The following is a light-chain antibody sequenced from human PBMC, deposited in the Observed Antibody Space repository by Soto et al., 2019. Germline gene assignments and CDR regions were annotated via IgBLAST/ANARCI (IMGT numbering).Light chain of an antibody. CDR3: QHYNSYSEA. V-gene: IGKV1-16*01. CDR1: QGISNY. Sequence: DIQLTQSPSFLSASVGDRITITCRASQGISNYLAWYQHKPGKAPKFLIYDASSLESGVPSRFSGSGSGTEFTLTISSLQPDDFATYYCQHYNSYSEAFGQGTKVDIK. CDR2: DAS. J-gene: IGKJ1*01.